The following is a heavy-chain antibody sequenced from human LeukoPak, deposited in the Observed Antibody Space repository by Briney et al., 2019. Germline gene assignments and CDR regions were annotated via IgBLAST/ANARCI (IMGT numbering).Heavy chain of an antibody. Sequence: GGSLRLSCAASGFTFSSYGMHWVRQAPCKGLEWVAFIRYDGSNKYYADSVKGRFTISRDNSKNTLYLQMNSLRAEDTAVYYCAKDPSRVDFWSGPGAFDIWGQGTMVTVSS. V-gene: IGHV3-30*02. D-gene: IGHD3-3*01. CDR2: IRYDGSNK. CDR1: GFTFSSYG. CDR3: AKDPSRVDFWSGPGAFDI. J-gene: IGHJ3*02.